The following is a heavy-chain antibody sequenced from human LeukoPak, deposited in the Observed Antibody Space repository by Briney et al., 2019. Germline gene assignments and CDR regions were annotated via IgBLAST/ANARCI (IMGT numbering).Heavy chain of an antibody. J-gene: IGHJ6*02. V-gene: IGHV4-30-2*01. Sequence: SQALSLTCTVPGGSISSGGYYWSWIRQPPGRGLESIGYIYHSGSTYYNPSLKSRVTISVDTSKNQFSLKLSSVTAADTAVYYCARGTQGYYGMDVWGQGTTVTVSS. CDR3: ARGTQGYYGMDV. CDR1: GGSISSGGYY. CDR2: IYHSGST.